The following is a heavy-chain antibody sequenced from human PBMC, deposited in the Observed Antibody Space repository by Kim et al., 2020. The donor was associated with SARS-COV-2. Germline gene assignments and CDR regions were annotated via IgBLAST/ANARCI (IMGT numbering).Heavy chain of an antibody. Sequence: GESLKISCKASGYTFTSYAMHWVRQAPGQRLEWMGWINAGNGNTKYSQKFQGRVTITRDTSASTAYMELSSLRSEDTAVYYCARAIWDDYVWGSYRGDAFDIWGQGTMVTVSS. V-gene: IGHV1-3*01. CDR1: GYTFTSYA. J-gene: IGHJ3*02. CDR3: ARAIWDDYVWGSYRGDAFDI. CDR2: INAGNGNT. D-gene: IGHD3-16*02.